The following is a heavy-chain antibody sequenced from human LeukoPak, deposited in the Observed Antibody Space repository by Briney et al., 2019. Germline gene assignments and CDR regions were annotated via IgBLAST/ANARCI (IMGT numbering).Heavy chain of an antibody. D-gene: IGHD6-13*01. V-gene: IGHV4-34*01. Sequence: PSETLSLTCAVYGGSFSGYYWSWIRQLPGKGLEWIGEINHSGSTYYNPSLKSRVTISVDTSKNQFSLKLSSVTAADTAVYYCARHEWQQLVKFDYWGQGALVTVSS. CDR3: ARHEWQQLVKFDY. CDR2: INHSGST. CDR1: GGSFSGYY. J-gene: IGHJ4*02.